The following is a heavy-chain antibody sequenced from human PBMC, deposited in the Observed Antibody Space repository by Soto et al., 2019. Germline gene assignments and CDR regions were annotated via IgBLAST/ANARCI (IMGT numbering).Heavy chain of an antibody. CDR2: IYYSGST. D-gene: IGHD6-13*01. CDR3: AREWIAAATNAFDI. V-gene: IGHV4-61*01. CDR1: GGSISGSYYY. Sequence: SETLSLTCAVSGGSISGSYYYWGWLRQSPGKGPEWIGYIYYSGSTNYNPSLKSRVTISVDTSKNQFSLKLSSVTAADTAVYYCAREWIAAATNAFDIWGQGTMVTVSS. J-gene: IGHJ3*02.